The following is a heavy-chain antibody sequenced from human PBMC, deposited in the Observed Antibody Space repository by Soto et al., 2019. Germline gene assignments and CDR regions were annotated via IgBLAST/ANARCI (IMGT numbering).Heavy chain of an antibody. V-gene: IGHV3-23*01. J-gene: IGHJ4*02. CDR2: ISGSGGST. CDR3: AKDPVGAKTTYYFAY. CDR1: GFTFSSYA. D-gene: IGHD1-26*01. Sequence: GGSLRLSCAASGFTFSSYAMSWVRQAPGKGLEWVSAISGSGGSTYYADSVKGRFTISRDNSKNTLYLQMNSLRAEDTAVYYCAKDPVGAKTTYYFAYWGQGTLVTVSS.